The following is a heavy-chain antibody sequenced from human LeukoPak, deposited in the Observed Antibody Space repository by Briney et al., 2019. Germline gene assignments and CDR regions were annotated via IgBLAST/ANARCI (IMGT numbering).Heavy chain of an antibody. CDR1: GFTFSSYA. V-gene: IGHV3-23*01. CDR2: ISGSGGST. J-gene: IGHJ4*02. Sequence: PGGSLRLSCAASGFTFSSYAMSWVRQAPGKGLEWVSAISGSGGSTYYAGSVKGRFTISRDNSKNTLYLQMNSLRAEDTAAYYCAKGSYYDSSGSFYFDYWGQGTLDTVSS. CDR3: AKGSYYDSSGSFYFDY. D-gene: IGHD3-22*01.